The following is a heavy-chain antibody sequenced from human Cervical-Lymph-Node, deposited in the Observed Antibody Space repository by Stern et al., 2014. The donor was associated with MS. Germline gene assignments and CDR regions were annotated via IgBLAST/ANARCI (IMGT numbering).Heavy chain of an antibody. CDR3: ALGGFGHYFEY. CDR1: GGTFSSSD. CDR2: IIPIIGTA. V-gene: IGHV1-69*01. J-gene: IGHJ4*02. Sequence: VQLEESGAEVQKPGSSVKVSCRASGGTFSSSDISWVRPAPGQGLEWMGGIIPIIGTASYAQKYQGRVTITADESTSTAYMELSSLRSEDTAIYYCALGGFGHYFEYWGQGTLVTVSS. D-gene: IGHD3-10*01.